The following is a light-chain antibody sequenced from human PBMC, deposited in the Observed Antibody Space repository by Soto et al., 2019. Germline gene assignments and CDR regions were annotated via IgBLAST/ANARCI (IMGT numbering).Light chain of an antibody. V-gene: IGKV1-5*03. CDR3: QQYHRYPLT. J-gene: IGKJ4*01. Sequence: DIQMTQSPSTVSASVGDRVTITCRATQVIDNWLAWYQQKPGKAPKVVIYKTSRLESGVPSRFSGSGSGADFTLTISSLEPDDFRTYYCQQYHRYPLTCGGRTKLEIK. CDR2: KTS. CDR1: QVIDNW.